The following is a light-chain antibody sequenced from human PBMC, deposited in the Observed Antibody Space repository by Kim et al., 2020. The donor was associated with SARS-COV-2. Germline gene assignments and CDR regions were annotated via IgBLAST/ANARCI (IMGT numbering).Light chain of an antibody. CDR3: SSYAGRNNLI. Sequence: QSALTQPPSASGSLGQSVTLSCTGTSSDIRAYKYVSWYQQHPGKVPKLVLYEVDERPSGVPDRFSGSKSGNTASLTVSGLQADDEADYYCSSYAGRNNLIFGGGTKLTVL. CDR2: EVD. V-gene: IGLV2-8*01. CDR1: SSDIRAYKY. J-gene: IGLJ2*01.